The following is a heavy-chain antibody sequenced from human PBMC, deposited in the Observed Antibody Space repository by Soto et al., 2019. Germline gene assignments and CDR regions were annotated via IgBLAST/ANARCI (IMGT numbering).Heavy chain of an antibody. J-gene: IGHJ4*02. V-gene: IGHV3-11*01. D-gene: IGHD3-22*01. Sequence: QVQLVESGGGLVKPGGSLRLSCAASGFTFSDYYMSWIRQAPGKGLEWVSYIGSSDNIIYYADSVKGRFTISRDNDKNSLYLQMNSLRAEDTAVYYCARVLGFYASSGYFDYWGQGTLGTVSS. CDR2: IGSSDNII. CDR3: ARVLGFYASSGYFDY. CDR1: GFTFSDYY.